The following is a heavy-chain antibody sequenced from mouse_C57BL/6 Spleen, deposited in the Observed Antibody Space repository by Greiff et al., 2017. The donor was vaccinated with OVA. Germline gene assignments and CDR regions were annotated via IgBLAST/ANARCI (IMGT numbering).Heavy chain of an antibody. D-gene: IGHD1-2*01. CDR3: ASTTAQYFDV. V-gene: IGHV1-55*01. J-gene: IGHJ1*03. CDR1: GYTFTSYW. CDR2: IYPGSGST. Sequence: QVHVKQPGAELVKPGASVKMSCKASGYTFTSYWITWVKQRPGQGLEWIGDIYPGSGSTNYNEKFKSKATLTVDTSSSTAYMQLSSLTSEDSAVYYCASTTAQYFDVWGTGTTVTVSS.